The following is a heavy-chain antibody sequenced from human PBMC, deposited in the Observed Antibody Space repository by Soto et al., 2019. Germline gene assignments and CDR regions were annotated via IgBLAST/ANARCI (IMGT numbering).Heavy chain of an antibody. V-gene: IGHV3-30*03. CDR1: GFTFSRYG. Sequence: GGSLRLSCAASGFTFSRYGMHWVRQGPAKGREGVSFISYDGGNTDYVGSVKGRFTISRDNSKNTLYLQMRSLRAEDTAVYFCAREVRANLNDFGDYEWFDPWGQGTLVTVSS. CDR2: ISYDGGNT. J-gene: IGHJ5*01. D-gene: IGHD4-17*01. CDR3: AREVRANLNDFGDYEWFDP.